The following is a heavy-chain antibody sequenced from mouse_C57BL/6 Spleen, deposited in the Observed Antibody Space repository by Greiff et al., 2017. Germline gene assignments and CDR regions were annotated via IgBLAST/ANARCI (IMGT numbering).Heavy chain of an antibody. J-gene: IGHJ3*01. CDR2: ISDGGSYT. V-gene: IGHV5-4*03. CDR3: ARSYGSIYFFAH. D-gene: IGHD1-1*01. Sequence: EVKLVESGGGLVKPGGSLKLSCAASGFTFRSYAMSWVRQTPEKRLEWVATISDGGSYTYYPDNVKGRFTISRDNAKNNLYLQMSHLKSEDTAMNYCARSYGSIYFFAHWSQGTLVTVSA. CDR1: GFTFRSYA.